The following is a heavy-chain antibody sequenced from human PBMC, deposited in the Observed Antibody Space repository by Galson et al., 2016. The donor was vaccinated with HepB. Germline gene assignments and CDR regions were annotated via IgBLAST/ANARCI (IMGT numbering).Heavy chain of an antibody. D-gene: IGHD3-10*01. Sequence: LRLSCATSGFTFNDYAMHWVRQAPGKGLEWVSGISWNSGRIDYADSVKGRFTVSRDNAKNSLYLQINSLSAEDTALYYCAKATPGSAYGSGYFQHWGQGPLVTVSS. J-gene: IGHJ1*01. CDR1: GFTFNDYA. V-gene: IGHV3-9*01. CDR2: ISWNSGRI. CDR3: AKATPGSAYGSGYFQH.